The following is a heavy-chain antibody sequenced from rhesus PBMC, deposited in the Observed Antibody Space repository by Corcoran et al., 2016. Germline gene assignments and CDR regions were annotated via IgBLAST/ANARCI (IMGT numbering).Heavy chain of an antibody. V-gene: IGHV4S11*01. Sequence: QVQLQESGPGLVKPLETLSLTCAVSGGSISSNYWSWIRQAPGKGLEWIGYNDGSGSTPNNNPSPKSRVTLSVDTAKNQLSLKLSSVTAADTAVYYCARQVSSIAAAGPRFDYWGQGVLVTVSS. D-gene: IGHD6-25*01. CDR3: ARQVSSIAAAGPRFDY. J-gene: IGHJ4*01. CDR2: NDGSGSTP. CDR1: GGSISSNY.